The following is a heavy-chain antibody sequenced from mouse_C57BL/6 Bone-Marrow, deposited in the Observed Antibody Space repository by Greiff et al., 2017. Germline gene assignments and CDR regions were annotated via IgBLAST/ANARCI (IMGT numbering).Heavy chain of an antibody. J-gene: IGHJ1*03. V-gene: IGHV2-5*01. CDR2: IWRGGST. CDR3: AKPDGSSPDWYFDV. CDR1: GFSLTSYG. Sequence: VQLVESGPGLVQPSQSLSITCTVSGFSLTSYGVHWVRQSPGKGLEWLGVIWRGGSTDYNAAFMSRLSITKDNSKSQVFFKMNSLQADDTAIYYCAKPDGSSPDWYFDVWGTGTTVTVSS. D-gene: IGHD1-1*01.